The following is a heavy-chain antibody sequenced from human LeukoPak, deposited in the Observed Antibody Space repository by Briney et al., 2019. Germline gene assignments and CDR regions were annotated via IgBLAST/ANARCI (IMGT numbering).Heavy chain of an antibody. D-gene: IGHD2-8*01. J-gene: IGHJ5*02. Sequence: TSETLSLTCAVYGGSFSDYYWSWIRQPPGKGLEWIGEIERSGSTNYNPSLKSRVTISVDTSKNQFSLKLSSVTAADTAVYYCARDPYGKNWFDPWGQGTLVTVSS. CDR3: ARDPYGKNWFDP. CDR2: IERSGST. V-gene: IGHV4-34*01. CDR1: GGSFSDYY.